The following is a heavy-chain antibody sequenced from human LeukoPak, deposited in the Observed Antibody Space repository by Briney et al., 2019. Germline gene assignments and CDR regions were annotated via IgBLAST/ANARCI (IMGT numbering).Heavy chain of an antibody. J-gene: IGHJ4*02. D-gene: IGHD3-10*01. CDR2: TYYRSKWYN. Sequence: PSQTLSLTCALSGDSVSSNSAGWNWIRQSPSRGIEWLGRTYYRSKWYNDYAESVKSRITINTDTSKNQFSLQLNSVTPEDTAVYYCARGTGDFDYWGQGTLVTVSS. CDR3: ARGTGDFDY. CDR1: GDSVSSNSAG. V-gene: IGHV6-1*01.